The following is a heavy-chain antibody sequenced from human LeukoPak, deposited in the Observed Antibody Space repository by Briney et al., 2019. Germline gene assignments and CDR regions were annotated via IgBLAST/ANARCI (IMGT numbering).Heavy chain of an antibody. V-gene: IGHV4-34*01. D-gene: IGHD6-13*01. Sequence: KPSETLSLTCAVYGKSFNDYYWTWIRQSPGKGLEWIGEINHSGSTNYNPSLKSRVTISVDTSQNQFSLKLSSVTAADTAVYYCARGSYSSSSWRIDYWGQGTLVTVSS. CDR2: INHSGST. CDR1: GKSFNDYY. CDR3: ARGSYSSSSWRIDY. J-gene: IGHJ4*02.